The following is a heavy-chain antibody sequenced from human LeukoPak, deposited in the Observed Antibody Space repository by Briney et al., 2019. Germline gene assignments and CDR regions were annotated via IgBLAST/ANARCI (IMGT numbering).Heavy chain of an antibody. CDR1: GFTFSSYE. D-gene: IGHD2-2*01. J-gene: IGHJ3*02. CDR2: ISSSGSTI. V-gene: IGHV3-48*03. Sequence: GGSLRLSCAASGFTFSSYEMNWVRQAPGKGLEWVSYISSSGSTIYYADSVKGRFTISRDNAKNSLYLQMNSLRAGDTAVYYCAKDRALIVVVPDAFDIWGQGTMVTVSS. CDR3: AKDRALIVVVPDAFDI.